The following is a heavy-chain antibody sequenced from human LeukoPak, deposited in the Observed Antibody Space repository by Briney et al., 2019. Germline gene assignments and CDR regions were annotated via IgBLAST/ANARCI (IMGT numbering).Heavy chain of an antibody. D-gene: IGHD4-11*01. V-gene: IGHV4-39*07. CDR2: IYYSGST. CDR3: AGVVISNLFDY. Sequence: KPSETLSLTCTVSGGSISSSSYYWGWIRQPPGKGLEWIGSIYYSGSTYYNPSLKSRVTISVDTSKNQFSLKLSSVTAADTAVYYCAGVVISNLFDYWGQGTLVTVSS. J-gene: IGHJ4*02. CDR1: GGSISSSSYY.